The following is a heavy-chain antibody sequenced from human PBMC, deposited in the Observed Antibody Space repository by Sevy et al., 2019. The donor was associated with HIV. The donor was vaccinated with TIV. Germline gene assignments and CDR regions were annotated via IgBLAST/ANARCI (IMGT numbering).Heavy chain of an antibody. CDR1: GFTFTSYI. J-gene: IGHJ4*02. CDR3: ARVRYCSGGSCYSLDY. Sequence: GGSLRLSCAVSGFTFTSYILNWVRQAPGKGLESVSSISGTSSHVIYADSVKGRFTVSRDNAKNSLYLQMNSLRAEDTAVYYCARVRYCSGGSCYSLDYWGQGTRVTVSS. D-gene: IGHD2-15*01. CDR2: ISGTSSHV. V-gene: IGHV3-21*01.